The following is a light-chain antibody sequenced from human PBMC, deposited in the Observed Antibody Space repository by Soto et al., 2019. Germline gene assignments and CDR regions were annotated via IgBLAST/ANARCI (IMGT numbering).Light chain of an antibody. Sequence: EVVLTQSPATLSLSPGDRATLSCRASQSVSSNLAWYQQKPGQSPRLLIYGASTRATGVPPRFSGSRSGTEFTRTISAVQSEDFAVYYCQQYYNWPPYTFGQGTKLDFK. CDR2: GAS. CDR3: QQYYNWPPYT. CDR1: QSVSSN. V-gene: IGKV3-15*01. J-gene: IGKJ2*01.